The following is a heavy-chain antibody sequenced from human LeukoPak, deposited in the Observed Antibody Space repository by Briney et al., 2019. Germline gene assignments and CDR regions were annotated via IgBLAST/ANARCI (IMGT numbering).Heavy chain of an antibody. J-gene: IGHJ4*02. CDR2: INDSRST. CDR1: GGSFNGYY. Sequence: PSETLSLTCAVHGGSFNGYYWSWIRQPPGKGLEWIGEINDSRSTKYNPSLKSRVTISVDTSKNQFSLKLNSVTAADTAVYYCARGPPVLYDVLTGYYRFDYWGQGTLVTVSS. V-gene: IGHV4-34*01. CDR3: ARGPPVLYDVLTGYYRFDY. D-gene: IGHD3-9*01.